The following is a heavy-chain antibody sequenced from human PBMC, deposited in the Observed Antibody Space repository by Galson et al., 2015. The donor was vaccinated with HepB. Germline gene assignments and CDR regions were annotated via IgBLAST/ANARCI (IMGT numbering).Heavy chain of an antibody. CDR1: GYTFTSYD. J-gene: IGHJ5*02. V-gene: IGHV1-8*01. CDR3: ARGSNMRRLRLGELAP. D-gene: IGHD3-16*01. CDR2: MNPNSGNT. Sequence: SVKVSCKASGYTFTSYDINWVRQATGQGLEWMGWMNPNSGNTGYAQKFQGRVTVTRNTSISTAYMELSGLRSEDTAVYYCARGSNMRRLRLGELAPWGQGTLVTVSS.